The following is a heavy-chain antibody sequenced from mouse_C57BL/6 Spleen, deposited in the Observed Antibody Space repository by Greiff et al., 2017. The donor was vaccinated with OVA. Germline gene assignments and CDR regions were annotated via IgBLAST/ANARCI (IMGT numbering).Heavy chain of an antibody. J-gene: IGHJ3*01. D-gene: IGHD4-1*01. Sequence: EVMLVESGGGLVQPGGSLKLSCAASGFTFSDYYMYWVRQTPEKRLEWVAYISNGGGSTYYPDTVKGRFTISRDNAKNTLYLQSSRLKSEDTAMYYCARHEANWDAWFAYWGQGTLVTVSA. CDR3: ARHEANWDAWFAY. CDR2: ISNGGGST. CDR1: GFTFSDYY. V-gene: IGHV5-12*01.